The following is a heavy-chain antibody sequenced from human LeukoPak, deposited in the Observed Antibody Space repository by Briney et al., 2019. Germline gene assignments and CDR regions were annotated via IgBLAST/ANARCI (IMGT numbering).Heavy chain of an antibody. J-gene: IGHJ5*02. CDR2: ISAYNGNT. CDR3: ARDRGIAARASRLRGWFDP. D-gene: IGHD6-6*01. V-gene: IGHV1-18*04. Sequence: ASVKVSCKASGYTFTGYYMHWVRQAPGQGLEWMGWISAYNGNTNYAQKLQGRVTMTTDTSTSTAYMELRSLRSDDTAVYYCARDRGIAARASRLRGWFDPWGQGTLVTVSS. CDR1: GYTFTGYY.